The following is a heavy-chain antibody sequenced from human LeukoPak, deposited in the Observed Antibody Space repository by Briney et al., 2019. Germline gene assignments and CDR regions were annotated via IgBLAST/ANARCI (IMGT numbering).Heavy chain of an antibody. Sequence: GASVKVSCKASGGTFSSYAISWVRQAPGQGLEWMGGIIPIFGTANYAQKFQGRVTITADESTSTAYMELSSLRSEDTAVYYCARAGGSSSWYLVTRLHYYYYYMDVWGKGTTVTVSS. CDR1: GGTFSSYA. V-gene: IGHV1-69*13. J-gene: IGHJ6*03. CDR3: ARAGGSSSWYLVTRLHYYYYYMDV. D-gene: IGHD6-13*01. CDR2: IIPIFGTA.